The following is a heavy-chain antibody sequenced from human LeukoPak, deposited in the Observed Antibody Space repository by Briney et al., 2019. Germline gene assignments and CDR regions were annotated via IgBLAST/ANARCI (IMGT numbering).Heavy chain of an antibody. D-gene: IGHD6-13*01. CDR3: ARVGYGGTWYVDY. V-gene: IGHV3-74*01. CDR2: INSDGSST. Sequence: SGGSLRLSCAASGFTFSSYWMHWVRQAPGKGLLWVSRINSDGSSTNYADSVKGRFTISRDNAKNTLYLQINSLGVEDTAMYYCARVGYGGTWYVDYWGQGILVTVSS. CDR1: GFTFSSYW. J-gene: IGHJ4*02.